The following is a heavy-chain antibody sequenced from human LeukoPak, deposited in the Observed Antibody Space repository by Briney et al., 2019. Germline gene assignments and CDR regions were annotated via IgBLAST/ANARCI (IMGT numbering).Heavy chain of an antibody. CDR2: INHSGST. CDR3: ARVVRGVIYYYYHGMDV. J-gene: IGHJ6*02. CDR1: GGSFSGYY. Sequence: SETLSLTCAVYGGSFSGYYWSWIRQPPGKGLEWIGEINHSGSTNYNPSLKSRVTISVDTSKNQFSLKLSSVTAADTAVYYCARVVRGVIYYYYHGMDVWGQGTTVTVSS. D-gene: IGHD3-10*01. V-gene: IGHV4-34*01.